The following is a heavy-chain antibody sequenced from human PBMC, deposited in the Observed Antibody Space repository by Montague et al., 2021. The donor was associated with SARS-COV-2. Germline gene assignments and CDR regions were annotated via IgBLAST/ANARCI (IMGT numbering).Heavy chain of an antibody. V-gene: IGHV4-39*07. CDR2: IYYSGST. J-gene: IGHJ4*02. Sequence: SETLSLTCTVSGGSISSSIYYWGWIRQPPGKGLEWIGSIYYSGSTYYSSSLKSRVTISVDTSKNQFSLKLSSVTAADTAVYYCARISGKVVLLWGQGTLVTVSS. CDR3: ARISGKVVLL. D-gene: IGHD3-3*02. CDR1: GGSISSSIYY.